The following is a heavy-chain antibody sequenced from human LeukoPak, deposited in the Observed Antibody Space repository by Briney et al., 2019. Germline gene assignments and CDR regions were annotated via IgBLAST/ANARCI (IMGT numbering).Heavy chain of an antibody. CDR2: INHSGST. Sequence: PSETLSLTCAVYGGSFSGYYWSWIRQPPGKGLEWIGEINHSGSTNYNPSLKSRVTISVDTSKNQFSLKLSSVTAADTAVYYCARQILGNYPYYFDYWGQGILVTVSS. CDR1: GGSFSGYY. V-gene: IGHV4-34*01. CDR3: ARQILGNYPYYFDY. D-gene: IGHD3-16*02. J-gene: IGHJ4*02.